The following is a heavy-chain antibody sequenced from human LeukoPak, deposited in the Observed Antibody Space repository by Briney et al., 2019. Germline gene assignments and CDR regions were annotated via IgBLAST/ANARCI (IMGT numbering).Heavy chain of an antibody. CDR1: GGSISSSSYY. D-gene: IGHD6-13*01. CDR3: AGARTSSRSWFTFDY. V-gene: IGHV4-39*01. Sequence: SETLSLTCTVSGGSISSSSYYWGWIRQPPGKGLEWIGSIYYSGSTYYNPSLKSRVTISVDTSKNRLSLKLSSVTAADTAVYYCAGARTSSRSWFTFDYWGQGILVTVSS. J-gene: IGHJ4*02. CDR2: IYYSGST.